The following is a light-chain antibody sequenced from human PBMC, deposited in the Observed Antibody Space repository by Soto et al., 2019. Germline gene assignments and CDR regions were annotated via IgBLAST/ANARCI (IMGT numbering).Light chain of an antibody. CDR1: QRVATNY. CDR3: QQYGSSPPT. J-gene: IGKJ1*01. V-gene: IGKV3-20*01. CDR2: GAS. Sequence: EIVLTQSPATLSLSPGERATLSCRASQRVATNYLAWYQRKPGQAPRLLIYGASSRATDIPGRFSGSGSGTDFTLTITRLEPEDFAVYDCQQYGSSPPTFGQGTKVEMK.